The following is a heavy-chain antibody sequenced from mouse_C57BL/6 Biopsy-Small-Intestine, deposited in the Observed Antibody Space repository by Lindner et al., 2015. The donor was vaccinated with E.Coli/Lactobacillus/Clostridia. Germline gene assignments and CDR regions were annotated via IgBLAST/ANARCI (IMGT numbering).Heavy chain of an antibody. D-gene: IGHD2-1*01. CDR3: AANYGTLAWFAY. J-gene: IGHJ3*01. V-gene: IGHV1-31*01. CDR1: GYSFTGYY. Sequence: VQLQESGPELVKPGTSVKISCKASGYSFTGYYMHWVKQSHGNILDWIGYISPYNGISSYNQKFKGKATLTVDKSSGTAYMELRILTSEDSAVYYCAANYGTLAWFAYWGQGTLVTVST. CDR2: ISPYNGIS.